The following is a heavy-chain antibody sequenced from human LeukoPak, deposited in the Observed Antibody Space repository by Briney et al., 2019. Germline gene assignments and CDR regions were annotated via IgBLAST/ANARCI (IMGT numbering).Heavy chain of an antibody. CDR2: ISPNGGIT. Sequence: GGSLRLSCAASGSTFSDYAMSWVRQAPGKGLEFVSVISPNGGITYYADSVKGRFTISRDNSRSTLYLQMNSLRAEDTAVYFCAKDGHTTVTYDYWGQGTLVTVSS. CDR1: GSTFSDYA. J-gene: IGHJ4*02. CDR3: AKDGHTTVTYDY. D-gene: IGHD4-17*01. V-gene: IGHV3-23*01.